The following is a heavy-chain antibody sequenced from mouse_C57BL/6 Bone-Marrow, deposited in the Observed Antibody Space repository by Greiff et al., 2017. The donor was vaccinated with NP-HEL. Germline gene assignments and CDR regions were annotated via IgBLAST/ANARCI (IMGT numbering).Heavy chain of an antibody. CDR3: ASGTGTRFAY. CDR1: GYTFTSYG. CDR2: IYPRSGNT. Sequence: QVQLKQSGAELARPGASVKLSCKASGYTFTSYGISWVKQRTGQGLEWIGEIYPRSGNTYYNEKFKGKATLTADKSSSTAYMELRSLTSEDSAVYFCASGTGTRFAYWGQGTLVTVSA. J-gene: IGHJ3*01. D-gene: IGHD4-1*01. V-gene: IGHV1-81*01.